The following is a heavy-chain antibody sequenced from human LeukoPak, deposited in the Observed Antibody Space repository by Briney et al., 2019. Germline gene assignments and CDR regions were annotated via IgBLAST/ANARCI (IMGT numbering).Heavy chain of an antibody. CDR1: GGSVSSGSYY. Sequence: PSETLSLTCTVSGGSVSSGSYYWSWIRQPPGKGLEWIGYIYYSGSTNYNPSLKSRVTISVDTSKNQFSLKLSSVTAADTAVYYCAREGQGYYDSSGYYHDAFDIWGQGTMVTVSS. J-gene: IGHJ3*02. CDR3: AREGQGYYDSSGYYHDAFDI. V-gene: IGHV4-61*01. D-gene: IGHD3-22*01. CDR2: IYYSGST.